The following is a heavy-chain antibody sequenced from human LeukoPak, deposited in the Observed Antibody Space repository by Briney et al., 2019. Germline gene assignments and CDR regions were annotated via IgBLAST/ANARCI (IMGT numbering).Heavy chain of an antibody. CDR3: ARASGDIVETATMGSY. D-gene: IGHD5-18*01. V-gene: IGHV3-21*01. Sequence: PGGSLRLSCAASGVTYNSYSMNWGRQAPGEGVEWVSSISSSSSSIYYADSVKGRFTISRDNAKNSLYLQMNSLRAEDTAVYYCARASGDIVETATMGSYWGQGALVTVSS. CDR2: ISSSSSSI. J-gene: IGHJ4*02. CDR1: GVTYNSYS.